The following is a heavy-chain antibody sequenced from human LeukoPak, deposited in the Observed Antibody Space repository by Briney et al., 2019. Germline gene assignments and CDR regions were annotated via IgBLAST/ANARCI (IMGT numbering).Heavy chain of an antibody. D-gene: IGHD5-24*01. V-gene: IGHV1-8*01. J-gene: IGHJ4*02. Sequence: GSVKDSCKASRYTLTTNDINWLRQAAGHGLEWMGWMNPNNGETLYAQKFQGRVSTTMATSATAAYMELSGLKSEDTAVYFCARGRGPRTNYYYLDYWGPGTLVTVSP. CDR2: MNPNNGET. CDR3: ARGRGPRTNYYYLDY. CDR1: RYTLTTND.